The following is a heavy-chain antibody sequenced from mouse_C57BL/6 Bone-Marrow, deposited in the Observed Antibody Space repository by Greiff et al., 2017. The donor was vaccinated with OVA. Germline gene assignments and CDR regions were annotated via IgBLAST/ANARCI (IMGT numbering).Heavy chain of an antibody. CDR1: GYTFTSYG. CDR2: IYPRSGNT. J-gene: IGHJ2*01. D-gene: IGHD2-2*01. Sequence: VQLQQSGAELARPGASVKLSCKASGYTFTSYGISWVKQSTGQGLEWIGEIYPRSGNTYYNEKFKGKVTLTADKSYSTAYMELRSLTSEDSAVYFCARGWGYDDFDYWGQGTTLTVSS. CDR3: ARGWGYDDFDY. V-gene: IGHV1-81*01.